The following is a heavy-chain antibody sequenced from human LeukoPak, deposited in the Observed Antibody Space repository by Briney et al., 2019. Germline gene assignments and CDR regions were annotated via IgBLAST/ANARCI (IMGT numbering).Heavy chain of an antibody. D-gene: IGHD3-22*01. CDR3: ARGDSSSAPFDY. J-gene: IGHJ4*02. Sequence: ASVKVSCKASGGTFSSYAISWVRQAPGQGLEWMGWTSAHNGKTNYAQNLQGRVTMTTDTSTSTAYMELRSLRSDDTAVYYCARGDSSSAPFDYWGQGTLVTVSS. CDR2: TSAHNGKT. V-gene: IGHV1-18*01. CDR1: GGTFSSYA.